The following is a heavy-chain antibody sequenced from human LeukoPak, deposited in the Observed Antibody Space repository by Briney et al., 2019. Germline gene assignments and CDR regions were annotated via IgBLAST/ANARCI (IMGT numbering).Heavy chain of an antibody. D-gene: IGHD2-15*01. V-gene: IGHV3-23*01. J-gene: IGHJ4*02. CDR3: AKPHTPYCSGGTCYLFDY. CDR1: GITFSSYA. CDR2: ISGSGRGT. Sequence: PGGSLRLSCVASGITFSSYAMTWVRQAPGKGLEWVSGISGSGRGTYHADSVKGRFITSRDNSKNTLYLQMNRLRAEDTAVYYCAKPHTPYCSGGTCYLFDYWGQGTLVTVSS.